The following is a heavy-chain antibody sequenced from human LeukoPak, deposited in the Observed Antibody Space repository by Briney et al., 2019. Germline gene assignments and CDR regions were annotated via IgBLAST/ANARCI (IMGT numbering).Heavy chain of an antibody. J-gene: IGHJ6*03. V-gene: IGHV1-2*02. CDR2: INPNSGGT. Sequence: ASVKVSCKASGYTFTDDYMHWVRQAPGLGLEWMGWINPNSGGTNYAQKFQGRVTMTRDTPISTAYMELSRLRSDDTAVYYCAISQAYYRDVWGKGTTVTVSS. CDR1: GYTFTDDY. CDR3: AISQAYYRDV.